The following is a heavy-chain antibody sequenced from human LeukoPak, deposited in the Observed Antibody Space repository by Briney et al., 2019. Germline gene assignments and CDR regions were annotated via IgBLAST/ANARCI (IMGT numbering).Heavy chain of an antibody. J-gene: IGHJ4*02. D-gene: IGHD3-10*01. Sequence: GGSLRLSCAASGFTVSSNYMSWVRQAPGKGLEWVSVIYSGGSTYYADSVKGRFTISRDNSKNTLYLQMNSLRAEDTAVYYCASMVRGVITRDHWGQGTLVTVSS. CDR3: ASMVRGVITRDH. CDR1: GFTVSSNY. V-gene: IGHV3-66*01. CDR2: IYSGGST.